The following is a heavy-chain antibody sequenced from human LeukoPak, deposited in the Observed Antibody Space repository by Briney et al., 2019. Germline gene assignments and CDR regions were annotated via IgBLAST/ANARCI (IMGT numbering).Heavy chain of an antibody. Sequence: GGSLRLSCAASGFTFSSYAMHWVRQAPGKGLEWVAVISYDGNNKYFADSVKGRFTISRDNAKNSLYLQMNSLRAEDTAVYYCARVGSSSWYGGYWGQGTLVTVSS. D-gene: IGHD6-13*01. CDR1: GFTFSSYA. V-gene: IGHV3-30*04. CDR3: ARVGSSSWYGGY. CDR2: ISYDGNNK. J-gene: IGHJ4*02.